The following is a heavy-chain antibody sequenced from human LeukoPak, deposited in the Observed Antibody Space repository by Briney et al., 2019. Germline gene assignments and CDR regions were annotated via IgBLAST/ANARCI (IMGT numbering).Heavy chain of an antibody. CDR2: IRSKAYGGTT. J-gene: IGHJ4*02. CDR3: TREYRHYYDSSGYFDY. D-gene: IGHD3-22*01. V-gene: IGHV3-49*04. CDR1: GFTFGDYA. Sequence: GGSLRLACIAAGFTFGDYAMSWVRQAPGKGREWVGFIRSKAYGGTTEYAASVKGRFTISRDDSKSIAYLQMNSLKTEDTAVYYCTREYRHYYDSSGYFDYWGQGTLVTVSS.